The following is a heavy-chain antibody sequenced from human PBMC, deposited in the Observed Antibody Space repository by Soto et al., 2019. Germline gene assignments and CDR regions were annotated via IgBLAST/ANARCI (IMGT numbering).Heavy chain of an antibody. V-gene: IGHV1-18*04. J-gene: IGHJ6*02. CDR3: ARGHNMDV. CDR2: ISVYNGNT. Sequence: QVQLVQSGTEVKTPGASVKVSCKASGYTLTSYDISWVRQAPGQGLEWMGWISVYNGNTNYAQNLQGRVTMTTDIFTSTAYMELRSLRSDDTAVYYCARGHNMDVWGQGTTVTVSS. CDR1: GYTLTSYD.